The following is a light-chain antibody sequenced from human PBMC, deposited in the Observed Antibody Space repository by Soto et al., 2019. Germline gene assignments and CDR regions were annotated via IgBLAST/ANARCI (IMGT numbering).Light chain of an antibody. Sequence: QSALTQPPSASGSPGQSVTISCTGTSSDIGAYNYVSWYQQLPGKAPKLMIYEVSNRPSGVSNRFSGSKSGNTASLTISELQAEDEADYYCSSYTSRSTPVFGGGTKLTVL. V-gene: IGLV2-14*01. J-gene: IGLJ2*01. CDR2: EVS. CDR1: SSDIGAYNY. CDR3: SSYTSRSTPV.